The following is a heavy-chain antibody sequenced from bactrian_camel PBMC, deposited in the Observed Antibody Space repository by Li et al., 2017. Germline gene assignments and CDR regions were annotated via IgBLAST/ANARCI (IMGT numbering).Heavy chain of an antibody. CDR2: IRSDGTYA. Sequence: VQLVESGGGLVQPGGSLRLSCAASGFPFSSHYMTWVRQAPGKGLEWVSSIRSDGTYAYYADAVKGRFTMSRDNAKNTAYLQMNSLKSEDTALYYCVTDMSTINWGQGTQVTVS. J-gene: IGHJ4*01. V-gene: IGHV3-2*01. CDR1: GFPFSSHY. CDR3: VTDMSTIN.